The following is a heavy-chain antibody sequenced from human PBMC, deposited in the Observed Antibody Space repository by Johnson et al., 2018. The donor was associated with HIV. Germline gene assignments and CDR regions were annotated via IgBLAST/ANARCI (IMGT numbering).Heavy chain of an antibody. CDR1: GFTASSNY. V-gene: IGHV3-53*01. CDR3: ARERDDSSGYYYHDAFDI. J-gene: IGHJ3*02. D-gene: IGHD3-22*01. Sequence: VQPLESGGGVVQPGRSLRLSCAASGFTASSNYMSWVRQAPGQGLAWVSVIYSGGSTYYADSVKGRFTISRDNSKNTLYLQMNSLRAEDTAVYYCARERDDSSGYYYHDAFDIWGQGTMVTVSS. CDR2: IYSGGST.